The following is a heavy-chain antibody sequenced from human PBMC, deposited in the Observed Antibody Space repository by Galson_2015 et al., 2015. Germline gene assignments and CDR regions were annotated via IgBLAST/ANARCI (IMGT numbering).Heavy chain of an antibody. D-gene: IGHD2-2*01. CDR1: GFAFSTYS. J-gene: IGHJ4*02. CDR3: ARAHNQGAAMYYYFDS. V-gene: IGHV3-21*01. Sequence: SLRLSCAASGFAFSTYSMNWVRRAPGKGLEWVSFISTSSSYIHYADSVKGRFTISRDNAKKSLYLQMNSLRVEDTAVYYCARAHNQGAAMYYYFDSWGQGTLVTVSS. CDR2: ISTSSSYI.